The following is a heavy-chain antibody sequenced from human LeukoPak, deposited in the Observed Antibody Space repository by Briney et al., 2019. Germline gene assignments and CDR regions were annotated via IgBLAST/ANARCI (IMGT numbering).Heavy chain of an antibody. CDR2: IYYSGST. D-gene: IGHD2/OR15-2a*01. J-gene: IGHJ6*02. V-gene: IGHV4-59*01. Sequence: SSETLSLTCTVSGGSISSYYWSWIRQPPGKGLEWIGYIYYSGSTNYNPSLKSRVTISVDTSKNQFSLKLSSFTASDTAVYYCARVPVYDYYGMDVWGQGTTVTVSS. CDR1: GGSISSYY. CDR3: ARVPVYDYYGMDV.